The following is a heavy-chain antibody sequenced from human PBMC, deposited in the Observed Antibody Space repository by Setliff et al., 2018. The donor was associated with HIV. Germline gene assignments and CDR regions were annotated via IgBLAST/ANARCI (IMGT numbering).Heavy chain of an antibody. D-gene: IGHD5-12*01. CDR1: GFTFSSHW. CDR2: INSNGGST. Sequence: PGGSLRLSCAASGFTFSSHWMSWVRQAPGKGLEWVSTINSNGGSTYYADSVKGRFTISRDNSKNTLSLQMNSLRVEDTAVYYCAKGASFSGSYFDYWGQGTLVTVSS. CDR3: AKGASFSGSYFDY. V-gene: IGHV3-23*01. J-gene: IGHJ4*02.